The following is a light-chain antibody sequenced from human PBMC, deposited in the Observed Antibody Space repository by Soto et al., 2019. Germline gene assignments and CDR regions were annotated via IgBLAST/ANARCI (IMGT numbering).Light chain of an antibody. V-gene: IGLV2-14*01. CDR1: SSDVGGYNY. CDR3: SSYTSSITYV. J-gene: IGLJ1*01. CDR2: EVS. Sequence: HSALTQPASVSGSPGQSITISCTVTSSDVGGYNYVSWYQQHPCXAPKLMIYEVSNRPSGVSNRFSGSKSGNTASPTISGLQADGEADYYWSSYTSSITYVFGNGTKVTVL.